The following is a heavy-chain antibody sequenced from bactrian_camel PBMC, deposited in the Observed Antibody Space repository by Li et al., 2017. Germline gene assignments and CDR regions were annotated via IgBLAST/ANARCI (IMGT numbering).Heavy chain of an antibody. J-gene: IGHJ6*01. V-gene: IGHV3S31*01. D-gene: IGHD2*01. CDR1: GFTFSSYA. Sequence: DVQLVESGGGSVQSGGSLRLSCAASGFTFSSYAMSWVRQAPGKGLEWVSGINSGGGITYYADSVKGRFTISRDNANNMLYLQMDNLKPEDTAIYYCAAERGFYSGGYWLRSDFGYWGQGTQVTVS. CDR2: INSGGGIT. CDR3: AAERGFYSGGYWLRSDFGY.